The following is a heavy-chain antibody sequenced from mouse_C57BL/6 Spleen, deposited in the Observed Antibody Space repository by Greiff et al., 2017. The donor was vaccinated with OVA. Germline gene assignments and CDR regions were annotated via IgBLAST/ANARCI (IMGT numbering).Heavy chain of an antibody. CDR1: GFSLTSYG. Sequence: VKLVESGPGLVQPSQSLSITCTVSGFSLTSYGVHWVRQSPGKGLEWLGVIWRGGSTDYNAAFMSRLSITKDNSKSQVFCKMNSLQADDTAIYYCAKNQWSAMDYWGQGTSVTVSS. CDR2: IWRGGST. D-gene: IGHD1-1*02. V-gene: IGHV2-5*01. CDR3: AKNQWSAMDY. J-gene: IGHJ4*01.